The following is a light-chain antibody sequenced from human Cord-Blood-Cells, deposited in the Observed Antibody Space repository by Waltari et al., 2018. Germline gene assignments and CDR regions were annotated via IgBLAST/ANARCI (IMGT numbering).Light chain of an antibody. CDR2: DVS. CDR1: SRDVGGYNY. V-gene: IGLV2-14*01. Sequence: QSALTQPAPVSGSPGRSLTISCTGPSRDVGGYNYASWYPQHPGKAPTLKIYDVSNRPSGVSTRFSGSKSGNTASLTISGLQAEDEADYYCSSYTSSSTVVFGGGTKLTVL. J-gene: IGLJ2*01. CDR3: SSYTSSSTVV.